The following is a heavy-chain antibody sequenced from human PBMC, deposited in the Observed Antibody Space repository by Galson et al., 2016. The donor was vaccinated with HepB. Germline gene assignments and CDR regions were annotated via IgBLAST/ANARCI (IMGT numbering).Heavy chain of an antibody. CDR1: GFTFSRYG. CDR3: AREDPNIAVAALDY. V-gene: IGHV3-33*01. CDR2: IWYDGTNK. Sequence: SLRHSCAASGFTFSRYGMHWVRQAPGEGLESVAFIWYDGTNKFYADSVKGRFTISRDNSKNTLYLQLNSLRAEDTAVYYCAREDPNIAVAALDYWGQGTLVTVSS. D-gene: IGHD6-19*01. J-gene: IGHJ4*02.